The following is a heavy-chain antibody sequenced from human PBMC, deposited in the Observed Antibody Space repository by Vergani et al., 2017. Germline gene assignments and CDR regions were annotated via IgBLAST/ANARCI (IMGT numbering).Heavy chain of an antibody. Sequence: QVQLAESGGGRVQPGRSLRLSCAASGFSFSSHAIHWVRQAPGKGLEWVAGIWHDGSNEKYVDSVQGRFTISRDNSKNTLYLEMESLRVEDTAVYFCARDKSKRAPAVMGTYYYYMDVWGKGTKVTVSS. V-gene: IGHV3-33*08. CDR2: IWHDGSNE. CDR3: ARDKSKRAPAVMGTYYYYMDV. CDR1: GFSFSSHA. J-gene: IGHJ6*03. D-gene: IGHD3-16*01.